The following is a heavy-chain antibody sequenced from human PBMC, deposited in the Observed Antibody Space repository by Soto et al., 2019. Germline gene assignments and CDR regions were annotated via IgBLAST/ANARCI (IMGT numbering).Heavy chain of an antibody. Sequence: SETLSLTCTVSGGSISSYYWSWILQPPWKGLEWIGNIYYSGSTNYNPSLKSRVAISVDTSKNQFSLKLSSVTAADTAVYYCAREGYCSGGSCYGPFDYWGQGTLVTVSS. CDR1: GGSISSYY. D-gene: IGHD2-15*01. CDR2: IYYSGST. V-gene: IGHV4-59*01. J-gene: IGHJ4*02. CDR3: AREGYCSGGSCYGPFDY.